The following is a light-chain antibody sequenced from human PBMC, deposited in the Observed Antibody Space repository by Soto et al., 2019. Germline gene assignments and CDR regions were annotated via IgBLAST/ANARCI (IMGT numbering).Light chain of an antibody. CDR1: QDIKNY. Sequence: DIQMTQSPSSLSASVGDRVTITCQASQDIKNYLNWYQQKSGKAPKLLIYDASDLETGVPSRFSGSGSGTDFTFTINSLQPEDIATYYCQQYDNLKLTCGGGTKVDIK. CDR2: DAS. CDR3: QQYDNLKLT. J-gene: IGKJ4*01. V-gene: IGKV1-33*01.